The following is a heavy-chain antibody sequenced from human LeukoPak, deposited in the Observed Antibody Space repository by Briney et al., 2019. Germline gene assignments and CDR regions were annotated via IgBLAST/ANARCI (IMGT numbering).Heavy chain of an antibody. V-gene: IGHV3-66*01. D-gene: IGHD5-18*01. CDR1: GFTASSNY. J-gene: IGHJ5*02. CDR2: LYSGGSA. Sequence: PGGSLRLSCAASGFTASSNYMTWLRQAPGKGLEWVSILYSGGSAYYADSVKGRFTISRDNAENSLHLQMNSLRADDTAVYYCAREFKSGYGMWAWGQGTLVTVSS. CDR3: AREFKSGYGMWA.